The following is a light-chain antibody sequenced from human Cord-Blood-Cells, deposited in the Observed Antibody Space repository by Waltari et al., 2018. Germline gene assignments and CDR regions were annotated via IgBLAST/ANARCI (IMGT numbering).Light chain of an antibody. V-gene: IGLV2-8*01. J-gene: IGLJ2*01. CDR1: SSDVGGYNY. Sequence: QSALTQPPSASGSPGQSVTISCTGISSDVGGYNYVSWYQQHPGKAPNLMIYEVSKRPSGVPDRFSGSKSGNTASLTVSGLQAEDEADYYCSSYAGSNNVVFGGGTKLTVL. CDR2: EVS. CDR3: SSYAGSNNVV.